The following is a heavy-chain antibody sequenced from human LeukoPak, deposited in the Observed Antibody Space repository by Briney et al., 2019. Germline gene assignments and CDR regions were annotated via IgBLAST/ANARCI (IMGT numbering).Heavy chain of an antibody. CDR2: IKQVGSEK. J-gene: IGHJ2*01. D-gene: IGHD5-12*01. Sequence: GGPLRLSCAASGFPFSSYWMSWVRQAPGKGLEWVANIKQVGSEKYYVDSVKGRFTIYRDNAKNSLYLQMNSLRAEDTAVYYCARGASVNGGYESWYFDLWGRGTLVTVSS. CDR1: GFPFSSYW. V-gene: IGHV3-7*02. CDR3: ARGASVNGGYESWYFDL.